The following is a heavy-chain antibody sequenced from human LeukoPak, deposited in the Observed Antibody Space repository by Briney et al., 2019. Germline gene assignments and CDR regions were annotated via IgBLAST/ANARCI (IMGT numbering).Heavy chain of an antibody. V-gene: IGHV3-21*01. CDR1: GFTFSSYA. Sequence: GGSLRLSCAASGFTFSSYAMSWLRQAPGKGLEWVSSISSSSSYIYYADSVTGRFTISRDNAKNSLYLQMNSLRAEDTAVYYCARESQEGTTVDYWGQGTLVTVSS. D-gene: IGHD1-7*01. CDR2: ISSSSSYI. J-gene: IGHJ4*02. CDR3: ARESQEGTTVDY.